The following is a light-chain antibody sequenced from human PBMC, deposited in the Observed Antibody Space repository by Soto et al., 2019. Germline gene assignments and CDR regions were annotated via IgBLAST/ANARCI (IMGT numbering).Light chain of an antibody. V-gene: IGKV3-11*01. CDR2: DAS. J-gene: IGKJ5*01. CDR1: QSVSSY. Sequence: EIVLTQPPATLSLSPGERATLSCRASQSVSSYLAWYQQKPGQAPRLLIYDASNRATGIPARFSGSGSGTDFTLTISSLEPEDFAVYYCQQRSNWPPLITFGQGTRLEN. CDR3: QQRSNWPPLIT.